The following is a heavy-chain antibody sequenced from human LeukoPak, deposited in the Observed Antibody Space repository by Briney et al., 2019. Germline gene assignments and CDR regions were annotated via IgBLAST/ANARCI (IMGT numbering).Heavy chain of an antibody. Sequence: ASVKVSCKASGYTFTSYAMNWVRQAPGQGLEWMGWINPNSGGTNYAQKFQGRVTMTRDTSISTAYMELSRLRSDDTAVYYCARGPSGGYCSGGSCPRGYSWKSYYYYMDVWGKGTTVTVSS. CDR1: GYTFTSYA. V-gene: IGHV1-2*02. D-gene: IGHD2-15*01. CDR2: INPNSGGT. CDR3: ARGPSGGYCSGGSCPRGYSWKSYYYYMDV. J-gene: IGHJ6*03.